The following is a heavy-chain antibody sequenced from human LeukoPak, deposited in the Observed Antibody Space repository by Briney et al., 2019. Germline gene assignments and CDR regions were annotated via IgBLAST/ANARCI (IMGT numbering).Heavy chain of an antibody. J-gene: IGHJ6*02. V-gene: IGHV1-2*02. D-gene: IGHD4-23*01. CDR2: LNPNTLVT. Sequence: ASVKVSCRASGYTFTDYYMHWVRQAPGQGLEWMGWLNPNTLVTKYAQHFQGRVSMTWDTSISTGYMDLRSLTSDGTAVYYCARKDGGRDGMDVWGQGTTVTVSS. CDR3: ARKDGGRDGMDV. CDR1: GYTFTDYY.